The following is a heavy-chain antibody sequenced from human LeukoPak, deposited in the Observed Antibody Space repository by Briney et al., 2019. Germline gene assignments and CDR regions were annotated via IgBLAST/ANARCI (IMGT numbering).Heavy chain of an antibody. CDR3: AKRGPVTGTKYFDY. V-gene: IGHV3-23*01. CDR2: ISDNGGTA. Sequence: GSLRLSCAASQFIFSTYAVSWVRQAPGKGLEWVSGISDNGGTAYYADSVKGRFTISRDNSKNTLYLQMNSLRVEDTAVYYCAKRGPVTGTKYFDYWGQGTLVTVSS. CDR1: QFIFSTYA. J-gene: IGHJ4*02. D-gene: IGHD6-19*01.